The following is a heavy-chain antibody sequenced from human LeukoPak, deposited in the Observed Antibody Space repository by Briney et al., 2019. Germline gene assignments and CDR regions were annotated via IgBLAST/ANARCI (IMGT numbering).Heavy chain of an antibody. Sequence: AGGSLRLSCAASGFTFTSYWMSWVRQAPGKGLEWVASMKPDGSEKHYVDSVKGRFTISRDNAKNSLYLQMNSLRAEDTAVYYCARVRSEWELVLDAFDIWGQGTMVTVS. V-gene: IGHV3-7*01. CDR3: ARVRSEWELVLDAFDI. CDR1: GFTFTSYW. CDR2: MKPDGSEK. D-gene: IGHD1-26*01. J-gene: IGHJ3*02.